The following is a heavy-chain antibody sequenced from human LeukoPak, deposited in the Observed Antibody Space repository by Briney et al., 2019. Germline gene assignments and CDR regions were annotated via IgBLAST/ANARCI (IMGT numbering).Heavy chain of an antibody. V-gene: IGHV3-48*03. CDR1: GFTFSSYE. D-gene: IGHD1-26*01. Sequence: GGSLRLSCAASGFTFSSYEMNRVRQAPGKGLEWVSYISSSGSTIYYADSVKGRFTISRDNAKNSLYLQMNSLRAEDTAVYYCARDNPYSGSSFVAFDIWGQGTMVTVSS. CDR3: ARDNPYSGSSFVAFDI. CDR2: ISSSGSTI. J-gene: IGHJ3*02.